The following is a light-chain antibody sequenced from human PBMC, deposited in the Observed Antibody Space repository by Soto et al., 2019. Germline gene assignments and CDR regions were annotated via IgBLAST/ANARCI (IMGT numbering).Light chain of an antibody. CDR1: QSISSW. J-gene: IGKJ2*01. CDR2: KAS. V-gene: IGKV1-5*03. CDR3: QQYNTYSYT. Sequence: DIQMTQSPSTLSASVGDRVTITCRASQSISSWLAWYQQKPGKAPKVLIYKASSLESGVPSRFSGSGSGTEFTLTISSLQPDDIAPYYCQQYNTYSYTFGQGTKLEIK.